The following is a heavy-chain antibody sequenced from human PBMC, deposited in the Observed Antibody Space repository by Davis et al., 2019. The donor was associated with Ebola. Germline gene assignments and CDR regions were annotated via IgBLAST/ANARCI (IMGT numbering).Heavy chain of an antibody. D-gene: IGHD5-24*01. CDR3: ASPTLMMASKYGHYYYGLDV. J-gene: IGHJ6*02. CDR1: GGTFGSQT. V-gene: IGHV1-69*13. CDR2: IVPIYVTP. Sequence: SVKVSCKASGGTFGSQTITWVRQAPGQGLEWMGGIVPIYVTPSYSQKFQGRLTITADEPTSTAYMELTTLTFQDTAVYYCASPTLMMASKYGHYYYGLDVWGQGTTVTVSS.